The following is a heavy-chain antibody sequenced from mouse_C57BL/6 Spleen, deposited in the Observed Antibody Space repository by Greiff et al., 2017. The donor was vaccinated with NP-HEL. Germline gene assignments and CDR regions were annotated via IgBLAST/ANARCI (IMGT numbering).Heavy chain of an antibody. CDR1: GYAFSSYW. V-gene: IGHV1-80*01. CDR3: ARGRVGRGGFDY. CDR2: IYPGDGDT. D-gene: IGHD4-1*01. J-gene: IGHJ2*01. Sequence: VKLVESGAELVKPGASVKISCKASGYAFSSYWMNWVKQRPGKGLEWIGQIYPGDGDTNYNGKFKGKATLTADKSSSTAYMQLSSLTSEDSAVYFCARGRVGRGGFDYWGQGTTLTVSS.